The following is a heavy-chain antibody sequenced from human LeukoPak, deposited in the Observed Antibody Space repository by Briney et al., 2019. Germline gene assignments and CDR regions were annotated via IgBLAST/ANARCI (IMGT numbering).Heavy chain of an antibody. CDR1: GYSISSNHY. CDR2: IYSSGST. J-gene: IGHJ3*02. CDR3: ARVIRRDGYNYDGFDI. V-gene: IGHV4-61*02. Sequence: PSETLSLTCAVSGYSISSNHYWSWIRQPAGKGLEWIGRIYSSGSTNCNPSLKSRVTISVDTSKNQFSLNLSSVTAADTAVYYCARVIRRDGYNYDGFDIWGQGTMVTVSS. D-gene: IGHD5-24*01.